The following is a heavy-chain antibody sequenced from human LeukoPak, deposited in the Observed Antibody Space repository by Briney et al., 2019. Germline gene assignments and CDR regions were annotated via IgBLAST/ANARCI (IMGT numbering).Heavy chain of an antibody. Sequence: PGGSLRLSCAASGFTFSNAWMSWIRQPPGKGLEWIGEINHSGSTNYNPSLKSRVTISVDTSKNQFSLKLSSVTAADTAVYYCARGIRVLRFLEWLLYNWFDPWGQGTLVTVSS. CDR3: ARGIRVLRFLEWLLYNWFDP. J-gene: IGHJ5*02. V-gene: IGHV4-34*01. CDR1: GFTFSNAW. D-gene: IGHD3-3*01. CDR2: INHSGST.